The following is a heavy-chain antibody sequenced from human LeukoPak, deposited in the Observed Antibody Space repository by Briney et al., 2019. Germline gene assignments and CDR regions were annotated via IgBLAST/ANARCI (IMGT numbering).Heavy chain of an antibody. CDR2: IIPIFGTA. CDR3: ARVEYERYYYDSSGSRYYFDY. D-gene: IGHD3-22*01. J-gene: IGHJ4*02. Sequence: SVKVSCKASGGTFSSYAISWVRQAPGQGLEWMGGIIPIFGTANYAQKFQGRVTITADESTSTAYMELSSLRSEDTAVYYCARVEYERYYYDSSGSRYYFDYWGQGTLVTVSS. CDR1: GGTFSSYA. V-gene: IGHV1-69*01.